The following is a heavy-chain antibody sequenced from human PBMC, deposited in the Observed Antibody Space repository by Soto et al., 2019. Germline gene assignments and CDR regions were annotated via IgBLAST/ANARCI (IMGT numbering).Heavy chain of an antibody. CDR2: IKQDGSEK. D-gene: IGHD2-15*01. Sequence: GGSLRLSCAASGFTFSSYWMSWVRQAPGKGLEWVANIKQDGSEKYYVDSVKGRFTISRDNAKNSLYLQMNSLRSDDTAVYYCARWRLSPPRYQDEGSGPYYFDYWGQGTLVTVSS. CDR1: GFTFSSYW. V-gene: IGHV3-7*05. J-gene: IGHJ4*02. CDR3: ARWRLSPPRYQDEGSGPYYFDY.